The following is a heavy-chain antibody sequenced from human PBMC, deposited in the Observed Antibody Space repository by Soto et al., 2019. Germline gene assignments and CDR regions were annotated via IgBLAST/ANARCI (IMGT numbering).Heavy chain of an antibody. CDR2: IKQDGSEK. D-gene: IGHD2-2*01. Sequence: GGSLRLSCAASGFTFSNYWMNWARQAPGKGLEWVANIKQDGSEKYYVDSVKGRFTISRDNSKNTLYLQMNSLRPEDTALYYCAKDWRRGGYRSNPECYAGSSVGYFYDYWGQGAVVTVSS. CDR3: AKDWRRGGYRSNPECYAGSSVGYFYDY. V-gene: IGHV3-7*01. CDR1: GFTFSNYW. J-gene: IGHJ4*02.